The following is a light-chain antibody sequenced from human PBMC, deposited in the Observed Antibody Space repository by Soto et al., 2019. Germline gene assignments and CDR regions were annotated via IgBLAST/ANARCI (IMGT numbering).Light chain of an antibody. CDR3: SSYTRGSTLVV. CDR1: RNDIGAYEF. V-gene: IGLV2-14*01. Sequence: QSALTQPPSASGSPGQSVTISCTGTRNDIGAYEFVSWYQHHPGKAPKLIIYVVSSRPSGVSNRFSGSKSGNTASLTISGLQAEDEADYYCSSYTRGSTLVVFGGGTKLTVL. CDR2: VVS. J-gene: IGLJ2*01.